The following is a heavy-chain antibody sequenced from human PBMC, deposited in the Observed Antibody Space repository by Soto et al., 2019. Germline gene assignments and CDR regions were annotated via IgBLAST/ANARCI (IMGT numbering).Heavy chain of an antibody. CDR1: GGTFSSYA. CDR2: IIPIFGTA. J-gene: IGHJ5*02. D-gene: IGHD6-13*01. Sequence: QVQLVQSGAEVKKPGSSVKVSCKASGGTFSSYAISWVRQAPGQGLEWMGGIIPIFGTANYAQKFQGRVTITADEXXSXAXXELSSLRSEDTAVYYCASLKGGQQLVVGRVNWFDPWGQGTLVTVSS. CDR3: ASLKGGQQLVVGRVNWFDP. V-gene: IGHV1-69*12.